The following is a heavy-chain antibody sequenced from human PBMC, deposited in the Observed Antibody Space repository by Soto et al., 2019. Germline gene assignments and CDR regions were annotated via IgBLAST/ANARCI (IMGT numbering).Heavy chain of an antibody. D-gene: IGHD3-9*01. CDR2: VSDDGGTT. CDR1: GFTFSNYA. CDR3: AKADTGHFRPTEY. V-gene: IGHV3-23*01. J-gene: IGHJ4*02. Sequence: EAQLLEYGGGLVQPGESLRLSCAASGFTFSNYAMSWVRQAPGKGLEWVSVVSDDGGTTFYADSVRARFTISRDNSKNTVDLQMNSLRVEDTAVYYCAKADTGHFRPTEYCGQGTLVTVSS.